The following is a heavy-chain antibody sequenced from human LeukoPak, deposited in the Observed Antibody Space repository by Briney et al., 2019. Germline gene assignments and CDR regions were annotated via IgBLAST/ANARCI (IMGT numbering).Heavy chain of an antibody. CDR3: ARFTVAPGDY. V-gene: IGHV1-2*02. CDR2: INPNGGGT. CDR1: GYTFTGYY. J-gene: IGHJ4*02. D-gene: IGHD4-23*01. Sequence: ASVKVSCKTSGYTFTGYYIHWVRQAPGQGLEWMGWINPNGGGTNYAQKFQGRVTMTRDTSISTAYMELSRLRSDDTAVYYCARFTVAPGDYWGQGTLVTVSS.